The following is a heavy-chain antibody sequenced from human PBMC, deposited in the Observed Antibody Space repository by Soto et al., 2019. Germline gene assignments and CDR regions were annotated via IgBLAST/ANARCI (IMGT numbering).Heavy chain of an antibody. CDR2: ISWNSGSI. Sequence: LRLSCAASGFTFDDYAMHWVRQAPGKGLEWVSGISWNSGSIGYADSVKGRFTISRDNAKNSLYLQMNSLRAEDTALYYCAKDKGAAAAGRMDVWGQGTTVTVSS. V-gene: IGHV3-9*01. CDR1: GFTFDDYA. CDR3: AKDKGAAAAGRMDV. J-gene: IGHJ6*02. D-gene: IGHD6-13*01.